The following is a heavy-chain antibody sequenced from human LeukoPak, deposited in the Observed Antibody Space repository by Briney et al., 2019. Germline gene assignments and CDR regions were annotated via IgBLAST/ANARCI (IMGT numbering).Heavy chain of an antibody. V-gene: IGHV4-61*01. Sequence: SETLSLTCTVSGDSVRSDTYHWSWIRQPPGKGLEWIGFVYYSGRTNYNASLKSRVTMSVDTSKNQFSLMLRSVTAADTAVYYCVRETTTEYYDSSGYYRQTEVFDAWGQGTMVTVSS. CDR1: GDSVRSDTYH. D-gene: IGHD3-22*01. CDR2: VYYSGRT. CDR3: VRETTTEYYDSSGYYRQTEVFDA. J-gene: IGHJ3*01.